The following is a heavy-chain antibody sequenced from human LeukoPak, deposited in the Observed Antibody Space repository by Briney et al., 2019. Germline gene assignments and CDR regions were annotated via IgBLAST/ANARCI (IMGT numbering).Heavy chain of an antibody. D-gene: IGHD4-23*01. J-gene: IGHJ4*02. CDR1: RYTFTSYV. CDR2: ISAYNGNT. Sequence: ASVKVSCKASRYTFTSYVISWVRQAPGQGLEWMGWISAYNGNTNYAQKLQGRVTMTTDTSTNTAYMGLRSLRSDDTAVYYCARDRGGYSDYWGQGTLITVSS. V-gene: IGHV1-18*01. CDR3: ARDRGGYSDY.